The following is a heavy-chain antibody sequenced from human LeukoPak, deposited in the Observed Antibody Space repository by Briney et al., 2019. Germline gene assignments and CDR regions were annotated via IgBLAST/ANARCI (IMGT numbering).Heavy chain of an antibody. Sequence: SEILSLTCTVSGGSMSGYYWSWIRQPPGKGLEWIGYIHYSGTTNYNSSLKSRVTISLDTSRSQFSLKLRSVTTADTAVYYCARRRVYSGSGEFDFWGQGTLVTVSS. CDR3: ARRRVYSGSGEFDF. V-gene: IGHV4-59*01. J-gene: IGHJ4*02. D-gene: IGHD5-12*01. CDR1: GGSMSGYY. CDR2: IHYSGTT.